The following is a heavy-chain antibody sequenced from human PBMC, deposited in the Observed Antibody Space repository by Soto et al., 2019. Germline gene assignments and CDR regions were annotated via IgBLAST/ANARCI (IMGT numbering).Heavy chain of an antibody. CDR3: AKDRRAGGNSAFYFDF. J-gene: IGHJ4*02. Sequence: GGSLRLSCAASGFTFSSYAMIWVRQAPGKGLEWVSAISGSGGSTYYADSVKGRFTISRDNSHNTLYLQVRSLTAEDTAVYYCAKDRRAGGNSAFYFDFWGQGAQVTVS. D-gene: IGHD3-16*01. CDR1: GFTFSSYA. CDR2: ISGSGGST. V-gene: IGHV3-23*01.